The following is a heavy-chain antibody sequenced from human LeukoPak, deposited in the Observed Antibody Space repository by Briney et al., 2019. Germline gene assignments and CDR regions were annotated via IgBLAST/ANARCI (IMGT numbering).Heavy chain of an antibody. CDR1: GDSDSSYY. D-gene: IGHD3-22*01. V-gene: IGHV4-4*07. J-gene: IGHJ4*02. CDR3: ASSLWDESSGYSDF. Sequence: SETLSLTCTVSGDSDSSYYWNWIRQPAGKGLEGIGRVYSTGTTSYNPSLKSRVTLSVDPSKNHVSLNLTSVTAADTAVYYWASSLWDESSGYSDFWGQGILVVVSS. CDR2: VYSTGTT.